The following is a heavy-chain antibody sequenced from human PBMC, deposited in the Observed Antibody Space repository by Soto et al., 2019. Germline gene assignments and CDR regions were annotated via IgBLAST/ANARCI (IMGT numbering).Heavy chain of an antibody. CDR1: GFTFSSYS. V-gene: IGHV3-48*01. CDR2: ISSSSSTI. Sequence: GGSLRLSCAASGFTFSSYSMNWVRQAPGKGLEWVSYISSSSSTIYYADSVKGRFTISRDNAKNSLYLQMNSLRAEDTAVYYCARGSRGAGYYYYYMDVWGKGTTVTVSS. D-gene: IGHD2-15*01. J-gene: IGHJ6*03. CDR3: ARGSRGAGYYYYYMDV.